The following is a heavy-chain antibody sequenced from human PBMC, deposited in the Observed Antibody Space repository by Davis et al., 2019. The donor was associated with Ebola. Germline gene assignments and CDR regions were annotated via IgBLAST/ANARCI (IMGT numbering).Heavy chain of an antibody. V-gene: IGHV1-69*04. J-gene: IGHJ6*02. D-gene: IGHD6-6*01. CDR2: IIPILGIA. Sequence: AASVKVSCKASGCTFSSYAISWVRQAPGHGLEWMGRIIPILGIANYAQKFQGRVTITADKSTSTAYMELSSLRSEDTAVYYCASSSSSSAYYYYGMDVWGQGTTVTVSS. CDR3: ASSSSSSAYYYYGMDV. CDR1: GCTFSSYA.